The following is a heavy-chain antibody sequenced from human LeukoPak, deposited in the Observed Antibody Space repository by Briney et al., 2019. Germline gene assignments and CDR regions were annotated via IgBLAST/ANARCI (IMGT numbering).Heavy chain of an antibody. CDR2: INPNSGGT. D-gene: IGHD6-13*01. V-gene: IGHV1-2*02. CDR1: GYTFTGYY. Sequence: ASVKVSCKASGYTFTGYYMHWVRQAPGQGLERMGWINPNSGGTNYAQKFQGRVTMTRDTSISTAYMELSRLRSDDTAVYYCARGSIAAAGTSGTTRWFDPWGQGTLVTVSS. CDR3: ARGSIAAAGTSGTTRWFDP. J-gene: IGHJ5*02.